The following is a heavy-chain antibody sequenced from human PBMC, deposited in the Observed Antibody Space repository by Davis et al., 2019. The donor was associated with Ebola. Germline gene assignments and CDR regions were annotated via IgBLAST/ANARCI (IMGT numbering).Heavy chain of an antibody. CDR1: GFTFSSYE. D-gene: IGHD5-24*01. Sequence: GESLKISCAASGFTFSSYEMNWVRQAPGKGLEWVAVISYDGSNKYYADSVKGRFTISRDNSKNTLYLQMNSLRAEDTAVYYCAKDPSENGYNDYYFDYWGQGTLVTVSS. CDR3: AKDPSENGYNDYYFDY. V-gene: IGHV3-30*18. CDR2: ISYDGSNK. J-gene: IGHJ4*02.